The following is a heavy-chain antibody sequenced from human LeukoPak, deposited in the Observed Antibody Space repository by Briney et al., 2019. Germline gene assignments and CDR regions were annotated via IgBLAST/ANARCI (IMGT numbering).Heavy chain of an antibody. Sequence: GGSLRLSCAASGFTFSTYGMHWVRQAPGKGLEWVAYIHYDGSYEYYAGSVKGRFTISRDNSKNTLYLQMNSLRAEDTAVYYCAKDIGLMVTPWCYWGQGTLVTVSS. V-gene: IGHV3-30*02. CDR3: AKDIGLMVTPWCY. CDR1: GFTFSTYG. J-gene: IGHJ4*02. D-gene: IGHD2-8*01. CDR2: IHYDGSYE.